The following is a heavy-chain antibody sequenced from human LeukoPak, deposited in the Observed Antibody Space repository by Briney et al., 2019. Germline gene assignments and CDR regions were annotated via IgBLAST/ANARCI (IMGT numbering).Heavy chain of an antibody. CDR1: GFTFSSYA. CDR2: IKQDGSEK. J-gene: IGHJ5*02. D-gene: IGHD3-22*01. CDR3: ARGYYDKLRDWFDP. V-gene: IGHV3-7*03. Sequence: GGSLRLSCAASGFTFSSYAMSWVRQAPGKGLEWVANIKQDGSEKYYVDSVKGRFIISRDNAKKSLYLQMNSLRAEDTAVYYCARGYYDKLRDWFDPWGQGTLVTVSS.